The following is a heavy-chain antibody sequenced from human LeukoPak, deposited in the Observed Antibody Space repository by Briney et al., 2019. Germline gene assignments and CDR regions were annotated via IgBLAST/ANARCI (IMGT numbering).Heavy chain of an antibody. Sequence: GGSLRLSCAASGFTFSSYAMSWVRQAPGKGLEWVSAISGSGGSTYHAGSVKGRFTISRDNSKNTLYLQMDSLTAEDTAVYYCAKAGGGSCYSRIDSWGQGTLVTVSS. J-gene: IGHJ4*02. V-gene: IGHV3-23*01. CDR3: AKAGGGSCYSRIDS. D-gene: IGHD2-15*01. CDR1: GFTFSSYA. CDR2: ISGSGGST.